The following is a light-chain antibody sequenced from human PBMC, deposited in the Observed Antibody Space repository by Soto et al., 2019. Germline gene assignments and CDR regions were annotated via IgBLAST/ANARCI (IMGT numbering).Light chain of an antibody. CDR1: QGISNY. V-gene: IGKV1-27*01. CDR2: AAS. CDR3: LKYNSAPWT. Sequence: DIQMTQSPSSLSASVGDRVTMTCRASQGISNYLAWYHQKPGKVPKLLIYAASTLQSGVPSRFSGSGSGTDFTLTISSLQPEDVATYYCLKYNSAPWTFGQGTKVEIK. J-gene: IGKJ1*01.